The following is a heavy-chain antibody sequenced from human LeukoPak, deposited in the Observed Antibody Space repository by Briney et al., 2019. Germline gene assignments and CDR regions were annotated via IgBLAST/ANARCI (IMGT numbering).Heavy chain of an antibody. CDR1: GGTFSSYA. CDR3: ARDATLTTTGSIRWFDP. D-gene: IGHD4/OR15-4a*01. CDR2: IIPIFGTA. Sequence: SVKVSCQASGGTFSSYAISWVRQAPGQGLEWMGGIIPIFGTANYAQKFQGRVTITADKSTSTAYMELSSLRSEDTAVYYCARDATLTTTGSIRWFDPWGQGTLVTVSS. V-gene: IGHV1-69*06. J-gene: IGHJ5*02.